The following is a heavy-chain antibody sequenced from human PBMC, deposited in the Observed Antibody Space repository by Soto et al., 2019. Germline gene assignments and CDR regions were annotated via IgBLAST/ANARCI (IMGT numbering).Heavy chain of an antibody. CDR1: GGSISSSSYY. V-gene: IGHV4-39*01. J-gene: IGHJ4*02. CDR2: IYYSGST. D-gene: IGHD5-18*01. Sequence: QLQLQESGPGLVKPSETLSLTCTVSGGSISSSSYYWGWNRQPPGKGLECIGSIYYSGSTYYNPSLKCRITISVDTPKNQFALNLSSVTAADTAVYYCARHSIYGSTAMVNFDYWGQGTLVTVSS. CDR3: ARHSIYGSTAMVNFDY.